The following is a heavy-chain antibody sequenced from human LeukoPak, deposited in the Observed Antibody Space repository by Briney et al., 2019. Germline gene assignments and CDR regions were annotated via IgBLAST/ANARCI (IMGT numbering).Heavy chain of an antibody. J-gene: IGHJ5*02. V-gene: IGHV1-8*01. D-gene: IGHD3-9*01. Sequence: ASVKVSCKASGYTFTSYDINWVRQATGQGLEWMGWMNPNSGNTGYAQKFQGRVTMTRNTSISTAYMELGSLRSEDTAVYYCAREHYDILTGLVGGWFDPWGQGTLVTVSS. CDR3: AREHYDILTGLVGGWFDP. CDR2: MNPNSGNT. CDR1: GYTFTSYD.